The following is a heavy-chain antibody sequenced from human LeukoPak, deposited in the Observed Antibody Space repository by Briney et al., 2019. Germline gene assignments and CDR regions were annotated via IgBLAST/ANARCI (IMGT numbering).Heavy chain of an antibody. V-gene: IGHV1-69*06. CDR1: GGTFSSYA. J-gene: IGHJ3*02. D-gene: IGHD6-13*01. Sequence: SVKVSCKASGGTFSSYAISWVRQAPGQGLEWMGGIIPIFGTANYAQKFQGRVTITADKSTSTAYMELSSLRSEDTALYYCARIGSSWKAGAFDIWGQGTMVTVSS. CDR2: IIPIFGTA. CDR3: ARIGSSWKAGAFDI.